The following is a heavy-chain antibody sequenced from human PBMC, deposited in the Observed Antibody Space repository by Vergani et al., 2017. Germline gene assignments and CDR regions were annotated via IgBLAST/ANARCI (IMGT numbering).Heavy chain of an antibody. CDR1: GAAIKDFY. CDR2: VYYTGST. CDR3: ARDRDLYCRSTTSCHNWFDP. Sequence: QLQLQESGPGLVKPSETLSLTCPVSGAAIKDFYWSWFRQPPGKGLEWIGYVYYTGSTPYNPSLKSRVTISVDTSNNQFSLRMTSLTAADTAIYYCARDRDLYCRSTTSCHNWFDPWGQGSLVTVSA. J-gene: IGHJ5*02. V-gene: IGHV4-59*01. D-gene: IGHD2/OR15-2a*01.